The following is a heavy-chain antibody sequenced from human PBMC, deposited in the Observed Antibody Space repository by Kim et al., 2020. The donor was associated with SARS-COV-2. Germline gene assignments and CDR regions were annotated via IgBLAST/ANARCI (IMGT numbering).Heavy chain of an antibody. V-gene: IGHV4-59*08. J-gene: IGHJ4*02. CDR3: ARHVSSTSFPAY. Sequence: SETLSLTCTVSGGSMIDYYWSWIRQTPGKGLEWIGDIFYSGSTTYNPSLKSRVTMSVDTSKNQFSLKLRSVTAADTAVYYCARHVSSTSFPAYWGQGTLV. CDR1: GGSMIDYY. D-gene: IGHD2-2*01. CDR2: IFYSGST.